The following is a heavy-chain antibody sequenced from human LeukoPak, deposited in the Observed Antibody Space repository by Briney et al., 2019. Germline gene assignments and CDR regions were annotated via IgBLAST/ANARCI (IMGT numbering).Heavy chain of an antibody. D-gene: IGHD3-10*01. V-gene: IGHV1-2*02. CDR2: INPNSGGT. Sequence: ASVKVSCKASGYTFTGYYMHWVRQAPGQGLEWMGWINPNSGGTNYAQKFQGRVTMTRDTSISTAYMELSRLRSDDTAVYYCARDPLINYYGWGSYYNMYNWFDPWGQGTLVTVSS. J-gene: IGHJ5*02. CDR3: ARDPLINYYGWGSYYNMYNWFDP. CDR1: GYTFTGYY.